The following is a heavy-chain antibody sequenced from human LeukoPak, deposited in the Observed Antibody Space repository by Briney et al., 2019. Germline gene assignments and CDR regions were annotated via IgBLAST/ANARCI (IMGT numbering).Heavy chain of an antibody. V-gene: IGHV4-31*03. D-gene: IGHD4-17*01. CDR2: IYYSGST. CDR1: GGSISSGGYY. Sequence: SETLSLTCTVSGGSISSGGYYWSWIRQHPGKGLEWIGYIYYSGSTYYNPSLKSRVTISVDTSKNQFSLKLSSVTAADTAVYYCARLDTVTRYYFDYWGQGTLVTVSS. J-gene: IGHJ4*02. CDR3: ARLDTVTRYYFDY.